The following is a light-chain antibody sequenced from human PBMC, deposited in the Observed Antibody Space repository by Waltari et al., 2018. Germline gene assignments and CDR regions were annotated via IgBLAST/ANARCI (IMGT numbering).Light chain of an antibody. CDR1: QSLGKNY. CDR2: GAS. CDR3: QQYASSVLYT. Sequence: IVLTQSPRTLSLSPGDRASLSCKASQSLGKNYLAWYQHKPGQAPRLLIYGASSRAAGIPDRFSGSGSGTDFTLTISRLEPEDFAVYYCQQYASSVLYTFGQGTKLEIK. J-gene: IGKJ2*01. V-gene: IGKV3-20*01.